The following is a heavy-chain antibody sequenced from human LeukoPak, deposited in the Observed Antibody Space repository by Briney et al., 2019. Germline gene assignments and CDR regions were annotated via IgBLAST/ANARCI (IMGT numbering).Heavy chain of an antibody. CDR3: ARAGDILLVSYFHYYGMDV. CDR2: ISSSSTI. CDR1: EFTFSSYG. D-gene: IGHD7-27*01. Sequence: GGSLRLSCAASEFTFSSYGMNWVRQAPGKGLEWVSKISSSSTIYYADSVKGRFTISRDNAKNSLYLQMNSLRADDTAVYYCARAGDILLVSYFHYYGMDVWGQGTTVIVSS. V-gene: IGHV3-48*01. J-gene: IGHJ6*02.